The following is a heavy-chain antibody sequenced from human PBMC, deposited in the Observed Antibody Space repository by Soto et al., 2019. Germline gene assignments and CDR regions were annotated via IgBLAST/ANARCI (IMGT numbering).Heavy chain of an antibody. D-gene: IGHD2-15*01. CDR1: GGSISSGGYY. CDR2: IYYSGST. J-gene: IGHJ6*03. CDR3: ARERIRTPYYYMDV. V-gene: IGHV4-31*03. Sequence: QVQLQESGPGLVKPSQTLSLTCTVSGGSISSGGYYWSWIRQHPGKGLEWIGYIYYSGSTYYNPSLESRVNISVDTSKNQFSLKLSSVTAADTAVYYCARERIRTPYYYMDVWGKGTTVTVSS.